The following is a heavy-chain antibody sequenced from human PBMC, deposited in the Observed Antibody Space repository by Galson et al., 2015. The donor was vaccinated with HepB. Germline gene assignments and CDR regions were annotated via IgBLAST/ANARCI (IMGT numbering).Heavy chain of an antibody. CDR2: ISYDGSNK. V-gene: IGHV3-30*18. J-gene: IGHJ4*02. CDR3: AKAAAMRLGEAYFDY. Sequence: SLRLSCAASGFTFSSYGMHWVRQAPGKGLEWVAVISYDGSNKYYADSVKGRFTISRDNSKNTLYLQMNSLRAEDTAVYYCAKAAAMRLGEAYFDYWGQGTLVTVSS. CDR1: GFTFSSYG. D-gene: IGHD6-13*01.